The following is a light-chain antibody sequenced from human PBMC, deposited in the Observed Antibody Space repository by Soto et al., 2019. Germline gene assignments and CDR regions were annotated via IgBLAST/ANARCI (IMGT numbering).Light chain of an antibody. CDR3: LLSYSGASV. Sequence: QAVVTQESSLTVSPGRTVTLTCASSAGAVTSGHFPYWFQQKPGQAPRTLIYDTTKKHAWTPARFSGSLLGGKAALTLSGAQPEDEAEYYCLLSYSGASVFGTGTKVTVL. CDR1: AGAVTSGHF. CDR2: DTT. J-gene: IGLJ1*01. V-gene: IGLV7-46*01.